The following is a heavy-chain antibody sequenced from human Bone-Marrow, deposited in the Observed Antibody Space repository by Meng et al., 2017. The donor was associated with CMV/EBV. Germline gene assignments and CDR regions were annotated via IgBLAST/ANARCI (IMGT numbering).Heavy chain of an antibody. J-gene: IGHJ6*02. D-gene: IGHD3-3*01. CDR1: GATFSSYA. V-gene: IGHV1-69*13. CDR3: ARVDGVVPYYYYGMDV. CDR2: IIPIFGTA. Sequence: VKLSCKASGATFSSYAISWVRQAPGQGLEWMGGIIPIFGTANYAQKFQGRVTITTDESTSTAYMELSSLRSEDTAVYYCARVDGVVPYYYYGMDVWGQGTTVTGSS.